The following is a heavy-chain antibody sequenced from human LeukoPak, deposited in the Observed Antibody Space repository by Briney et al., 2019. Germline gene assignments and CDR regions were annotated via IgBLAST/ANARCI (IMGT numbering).Heavy chain of an antibody. CDR1: GGSFSGYY. CDR2: INHRGST. Sequence: SETLSLTCAVYGGSFSGYYWSWIRQPPGKGLEWIGEINHRGSTNYNPSLKSRVTISVDTSKNQFSLKLSSVTAADTAVYYCARGCQPEDIVVVPAANWFDPWGQGTLVTVSS. V-gene: IGHV4-34*01. J-gene: IGHJ5*02. CDR3: ARGCQPEDIVVVPAANWFDP. D-gene: IGHD2-2*01.